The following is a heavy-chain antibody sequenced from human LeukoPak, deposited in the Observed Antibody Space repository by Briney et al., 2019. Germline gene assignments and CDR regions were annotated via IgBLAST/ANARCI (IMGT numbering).Heavy chain of an antibody. CDR2: IKRDGSEK. CDR1: KFMFSTYC. V-gene: IGHV3-7*03. J-gene: IGHJ4*02. Sequence: GGSLRLSCAASKFMFSTYCMGWVRQTPGKGLEWVANIKRDGSEKYSVASVKGRFTISRDNAKNSLYLQMNSLRAEDTAVYYCARVILSIPQQGADEPFFFDFWGQGPLVTVSS. CDR3: ARVILSIPQQGADEPFFFDF. D-gene: IGHD3-3*02.